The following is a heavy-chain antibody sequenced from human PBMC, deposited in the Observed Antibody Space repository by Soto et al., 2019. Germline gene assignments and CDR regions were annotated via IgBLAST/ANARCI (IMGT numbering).Heavy chain of an antibody. V-gene: IGHV4-34*01. Sequence: FTSYYMHWIRQSPGKGLEWIGEINHSGSTDQNPSLKSRVTISVDTSKNQFSLKLKSVTAADTAVYYCARGITMILVVQGDAPDKYYFDSWGQGTQVTVSS. CDR1: FTSYY. CDR2: INHSGST. J-gene: IGHJ4*02. CDR3: ARGITMILVVQGDAPDKYYFDS. D-gene: IGHD3-22*01.